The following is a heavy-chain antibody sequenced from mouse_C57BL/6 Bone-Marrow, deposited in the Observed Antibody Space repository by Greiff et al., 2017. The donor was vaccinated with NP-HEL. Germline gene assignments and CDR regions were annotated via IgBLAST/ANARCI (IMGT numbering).Heavy chain of an antibody. CDR2: IYPRSGNT. CDR3: ARRLGPYAMDY. V-gene: IGHV1-81*01. J-gene: IGHJ4*01. D-gene: IGHD4-1*01. Sequence: QVQLKESGAELARPGASVKLSCKASGYTFTSYGISWVKQRPGQGLEWIGEIYPRSGNTYYNEKFKGKATLTADKSSSTAYMELRSLTSEDSAVDFCARRLGPYAMDYWGQGTSVTVSA. CDR1: GYTFTSYG.